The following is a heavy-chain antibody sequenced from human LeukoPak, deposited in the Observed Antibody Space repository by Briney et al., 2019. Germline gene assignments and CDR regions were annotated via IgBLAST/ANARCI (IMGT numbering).Heavy chain of an antibody. CDR2: IYPGDSDT. Sequence: GESLKISCKGSEYSFTSFWIGWVRQMPGKGLEWMGIIYPGDSDTRYSPSFQGQVTISADKSISTAYLQWSSLKASDTAMYYCARQAYCGGDCYSEYFDYWGQGTLVTVSS. D-gene: IGHD2-21*02. V-gene: IGHV5-51*01. CDR1: EYSFTSFW. CDR3: ARQAYCGGDCYSEYFDY. J-gene: IGHJ4*02.